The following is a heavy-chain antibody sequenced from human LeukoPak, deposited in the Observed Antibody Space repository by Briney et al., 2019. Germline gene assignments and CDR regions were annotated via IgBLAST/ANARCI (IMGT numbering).Heavy chain of an antibody. V-gene: IGHV1-8*03. Sequence: ASVKVSCKASGYTFTSYDINWVRQATGQGLEWMGWMNPNSGNTGYAQKFQGRVTITRNTSISTAYMELSSLRSEDTAVYYCARYYSDIGAFDIWGQGTIVTVSS. J-gene: IGHJ3*02. CDR3: ARYYSDIGAFDI. CDR1: GYTFTSYD. CDR2: MNPNSGNT. D-gene: IGHD4-17*01.